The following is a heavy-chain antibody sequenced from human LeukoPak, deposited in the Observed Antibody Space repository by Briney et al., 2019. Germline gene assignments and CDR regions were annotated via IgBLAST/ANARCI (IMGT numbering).Heavy chain of an antibody. CDR2: IYYSGST. Sequence: SETLSLTCTVSGGSISSYYWSWIRQPPGKGLEWIGYIYYSGSTNYNPSLKSRVTMSVDTSKNQFSLKLSSVTAADTAVYYCAKFGRYYYDLDAFDIWGQGTMVTVSS. J-gene: IGHJ3*02. D-gene: IGHD3-22*01. V-gene: IGHV4-59*12. CDR1: GGSISSYY. CDR3: AKFGRYYYDLDAFDI.